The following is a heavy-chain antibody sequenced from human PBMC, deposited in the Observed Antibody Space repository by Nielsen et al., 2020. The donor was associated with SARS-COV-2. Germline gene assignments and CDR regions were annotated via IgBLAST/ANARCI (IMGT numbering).Heavy chain of an antibody. V-gene: IGHV3-49*02. J-gene: IGHJ4*02. CDR2: IRSKASGGTT. D-gene: IGHD3-16*01. CDR3: TRDVLGRHFDY. Sequence: WIRQPPGKGLEWVGFIRSKASGGTTEYAASVKGRSIISRDDSKSIAYLQMNSLKTEDTAVYYCTRDVLGRHFDYWGQGTLVTVSS.